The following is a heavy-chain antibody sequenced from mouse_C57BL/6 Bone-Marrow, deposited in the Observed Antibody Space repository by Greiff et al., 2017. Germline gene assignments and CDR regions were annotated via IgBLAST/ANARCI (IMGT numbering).Heavy chain of an antibody. D-gene: IGHD2-4*01. J-gene: IGHJ3*01. Sequence: EVKLVESGGGLVKPGASLKLSCAASGFTFSDYGMHWVRQAPEKGLEWVAYISSGSSTIYYADTVKGRFTISRDNAKNTLFLQMTSLRSEDTAMYYCERPADYDGAWFAYWGQGTLVTVSA. CDR2: ISSGSSTI. CDR3: ERPADYDGAWFAY. V-gene: IGHV5-17*01. CDR1: GFTFSDYG.